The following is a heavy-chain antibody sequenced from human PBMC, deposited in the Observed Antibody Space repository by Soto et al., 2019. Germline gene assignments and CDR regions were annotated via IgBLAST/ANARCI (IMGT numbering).Heavy chain of an antibody. CDR1: GFTFSAYH. Sequence: EVQLVESGGGLVMPGGSLRLSCSASGFTFSAYHMNWVRQAPGKGLEWVSSINPTSSQIYYADSVRGRFTLSRDDYKNSVALQMNSLRTEDAALYYCARGYCGGGGCYLRRDAFDVWGQGTMVTVSS. J-gene: IGHJ3*01. CDR3: ARGYCGGGGCYLRRDAFDV. V-gene: IGHV3-21*01. CDR2: INPTSSQI. D-gene: IGHD2-15*01.